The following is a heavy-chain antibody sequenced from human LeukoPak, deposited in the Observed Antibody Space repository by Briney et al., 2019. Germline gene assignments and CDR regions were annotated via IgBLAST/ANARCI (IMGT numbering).Heavy chain of an antibody. CDR2: ISTYNGNT. Sequence: ASVKLSCKASGYTFTSYGISWVRQAPGQGLEWMGWISTYNGNTNYAQKLQGRVTMTTDTSTSTAYMELRSLRSGDTAVYYCAVDTLGANAVYWGQGTLVTVSS. CDR3: AVDTLGANAVY. D-gene: IGHD1-26*01. CDR1: GYTFTSYG. J-gene: IGHJ4*02. V-gene: IGHV1-18*01.